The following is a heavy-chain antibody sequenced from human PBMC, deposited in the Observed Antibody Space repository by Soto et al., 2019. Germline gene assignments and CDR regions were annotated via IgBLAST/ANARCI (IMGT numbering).Heavy chain of an antibody. CDR1: GYSFTSYW. J-gene: IGHJ5*02. D-gene: IGHD6-13*01. CDR2: IYPGDSDT. CDR3: ASTSIAAAGKDYNWFDP. Sequence: GESLKISCKGSGYSFTSYWIGWVRQMPGKGLEWVGIIYPGDSDTRYSPSFQGQVTISADKSISTAYLQWSSLKASDTAMYYCASTSIAAAGKDYNWFDPWGQGTLVTVSS. V-gene: IGHV5-51*01.